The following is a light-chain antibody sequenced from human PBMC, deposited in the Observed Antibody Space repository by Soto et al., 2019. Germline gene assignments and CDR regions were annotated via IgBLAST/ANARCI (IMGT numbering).Light chain of an antibody. J-gene: IGKJ5*01. CDR1: QSVSNN. CDR3: QQYTGPPTT. Sequence: EIVMTQSPVTLSVSPGERATLYCRASQSVSNNLAWYQQKPGQAPRLLIYDASNRATGIPARFSGSGSGTDFTLTITRLEPEDSAVYFCQQYTGPPTTFGQGTRLEIK. CDR2: DAS. V-gene: IGKV3D-15*01.